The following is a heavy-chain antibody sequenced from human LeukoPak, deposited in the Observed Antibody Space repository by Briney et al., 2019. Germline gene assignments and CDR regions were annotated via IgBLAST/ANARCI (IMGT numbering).Heavy chain of an antibody. J-gene: IGHJ6*02. V-gene: IGHV3-48*02. CDR3: ARDYGRSRDYGMDV. CDR2: ISSSSSAI. Sequence: GGSLRLSCAASGFTFSSYAMHWVRQAPGKGLEWVSYISSSSSAIYYADSVKGRFTISRDNAKNSLYLQMNSLRDEDTAVYYCARDYGRSRDYGMDVWGQGTTVAVSS. CDR1: GFTFSSYA. D-gene: IGHD3-10*01.